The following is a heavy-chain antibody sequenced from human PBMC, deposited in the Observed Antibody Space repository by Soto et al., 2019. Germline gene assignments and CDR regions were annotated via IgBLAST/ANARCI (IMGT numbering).Heavy chain of an antibody. D-gene: IGHD3-10*01. J-gene: IGHJ4*02. CDR1: GGSISSYY. CDR2: IYYSGST. CDR3: ARDRGGYYYGSGSYGLNIDY. Sequence: SETLSLTCTVSGGSISSYYWSWIRQPPGKGLEWIGYIYYSGSTNYNPSLKSRVTISVDTSKNQFSLKLSSVTAADTAVYYCARDRGGYYYGSGSYGLNIDYWSQGTLVTVSS. V-gene: IGHV4-59*01.